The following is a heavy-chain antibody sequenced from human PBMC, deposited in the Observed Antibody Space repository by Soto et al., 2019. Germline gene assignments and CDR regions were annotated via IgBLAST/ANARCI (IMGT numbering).Heavy chain of an antibody. D-gene: IGHD6-13*01. CDR2: IYSDGTT. CDR3: ARQTTYSGSWHDY. V-gene: IGHV4-4*07. Sequence: SETLSLTCTVSGGSISGYYWSWVRQPAGKGLEWVGRIYSDGTTNYSPSLKSRVTMSLDTSKDQFSLHLNSVTAADTAVYYCARQTTYSGSWHDYWGQGTLVTVSS. CDR1: GGSISGYY. J-gene: IGHJ4*02.